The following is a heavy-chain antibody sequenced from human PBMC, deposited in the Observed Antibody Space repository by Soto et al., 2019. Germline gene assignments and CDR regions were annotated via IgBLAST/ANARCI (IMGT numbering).Heavy chain of an antibody. J-gene: IGHJ3*02. CDR1: GYTFTGYY. D-gene: IGHD3-3*01. Sequence: GAAVKVSCKASGYTFTGYYMHWGRHAPGQGIEWMGWINPNRGGTNYAQKSHGRLAMTRDTSIRTAYTELSRLRSADTAVYYCARERSGYSAFQIWGQGTMVTVSS. CDR2: INPNRGGT. CDR3: ARERSGYSAFQI. V-gene: IGHV1-2*02.